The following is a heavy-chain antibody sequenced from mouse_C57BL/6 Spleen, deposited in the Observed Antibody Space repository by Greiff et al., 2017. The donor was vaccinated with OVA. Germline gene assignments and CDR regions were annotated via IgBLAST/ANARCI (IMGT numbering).Heavy chain of an antibody. CDR2: IYPGSGNT. Sequence: QVQLQQSGPELVKPGASVKISCKASGYSFTSYYIHWVKQRPGQGLEWIGWIYPGSGNTKYNEKFKGKATLTADTSSSTAYMQLSSLTSEDSAVYYCARETGVHHGGWGQGTTLTVAS. D-gene: IGHD1-2*01. CDR1: GYSFTSYY. CDR3: ARETGVHHGG. J-gene: IGHJ2*01. V-gene: IGHV1-66*01.